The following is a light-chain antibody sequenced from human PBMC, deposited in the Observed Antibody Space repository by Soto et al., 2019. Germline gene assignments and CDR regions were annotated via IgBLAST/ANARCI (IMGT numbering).Light chain of an antibody. Sequence: DFQMTQSPSSLSASVGDTVTLTCRASQGFTNYLAWYQQNPGKAPKLLIYAASTLQSGVPPRFSGSGSGTHFTLTISSLQPEDAATYYCQKYNTAPYTFGQGTRLAIK. CDR2: AAS. CDR1: QGFTNY. CDR3: QKYNTAPYT. V-gene: IGKV1-27*01. J-gene: IGKJ5*01.